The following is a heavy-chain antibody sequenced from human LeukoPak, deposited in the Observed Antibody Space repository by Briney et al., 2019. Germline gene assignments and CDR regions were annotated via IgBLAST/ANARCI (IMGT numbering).Heavy chain of an antibody. V-gene: IGHV4-39*07. CDR3: ARAIGYYDFWSGLLTRYFDY. D-gene: IGHD3-3*01. Sequence: SETLSLTCTVSGGSISSSNYFWGWIRQPPGKGLEWIGSIYHSGSTYYNPSLKSRVTISVDTSKNQFSLKLSSVTAADTAVYYCARAIGYYDFWSGLLTRYFDYWGQGTLVTVSS. CDR1: GGSISSSNYF. CDR2: IYHSGST. J-gene: IGHJ4*02.